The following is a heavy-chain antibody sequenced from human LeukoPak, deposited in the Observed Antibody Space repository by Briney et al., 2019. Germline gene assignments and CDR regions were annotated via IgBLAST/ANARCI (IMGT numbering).Heavy chain of an antibody. V-gene: IGHV4-34*01. J-gene: IGHJ4*02. Sequence: GSLRLSCAASGFTFSSYAMSWIRQPPGKGLEWIGEINHSGSTNYNPSLKSRVTISVDTSKNQFSLKLSSVTAADTAVYYCARLVQELGSSADYWGQGTLVTVSS. CDR1: GFTFSSYA. D-gene: IGHD7-27*01. CDR2: INHSGST. CDR3: ARLVQELGSSADY.